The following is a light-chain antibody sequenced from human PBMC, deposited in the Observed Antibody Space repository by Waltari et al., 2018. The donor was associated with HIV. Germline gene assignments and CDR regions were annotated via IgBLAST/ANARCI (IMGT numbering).Light chain of an antibody. J-gene: IGLJ3*02. V-gene: IGLV6-57*03. CDR2: EDN. Sequence: NFMLTQPHSVSESPGKTVNISCTRSSGSIASNYVKWYQQRPGSAPTTLICEDNPRPSRAPARFSGSIDSSSNSSSLTLSGLRTEDEAHYSCQSYDSNSWLFCAGTKLTVL. CDR3: QSYDSNSWL. CDR1: SGSIASNY.